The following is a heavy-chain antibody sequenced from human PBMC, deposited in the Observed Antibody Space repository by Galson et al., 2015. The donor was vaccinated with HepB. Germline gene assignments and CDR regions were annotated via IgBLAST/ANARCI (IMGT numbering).Heavy chain of an antibody. D-gene: IGHD5-12*01. J-gene: IGHJ6*02. CDR2: INPNSGGT. CDR1: GYTFTGYY. V-gene: IGHV1-2*02. Sequence: SVKVSCKASGYTFTGYYMHWVRQAPGQGLEWMGWINPNSGGTNYAQKFQGRVTMTRDTSISTAYMELSSLRSEDTAVYYCARVGGYDLLHPRYYYYGMDVWGQGTTVTVSS. CDR3: ARVGGYDLLHPRYYYYGMDV.